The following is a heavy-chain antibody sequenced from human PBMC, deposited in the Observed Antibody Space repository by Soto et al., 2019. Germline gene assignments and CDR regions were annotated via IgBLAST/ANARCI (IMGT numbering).Heavy chain of an antibody. Sequence: GGSLRLSCAASGFTLRNHGMHWVHQAPGKGLEWVAMMWFDGSNRDYADSVKGRFTISRDNSKNTLYLQMNSLRVEDTAVYYCARGRDGYDHEAFDIWGQGTMVTV. J-gene: IGHJ3*02. CDR3: ARGRDGYDHEAFDI. CDR2: MWFDGSNR. D-gene: IGHD5-12*01. V-gene: IGHV3-33*03. CDR1: GFTLRNHG.